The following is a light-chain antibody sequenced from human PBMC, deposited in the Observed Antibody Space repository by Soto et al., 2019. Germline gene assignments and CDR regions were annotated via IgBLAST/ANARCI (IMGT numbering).Light chain of an antibody. V-gene: IGKV1-5*01. CDR1: QSVSRS. CDR3: QQYNSYSA. J-gene: IGKJ5*01. Sequence: DITLTQSPSTLSVSLGERXPIXCRASQSVSRSLAWYLQKPGKAPKLLIYDASSLEGGVPSRFSGSGSGTEFTLTISSLQPEDFATYYCQQYNSYSAFGQGTRLEI. CDR2: DAS.